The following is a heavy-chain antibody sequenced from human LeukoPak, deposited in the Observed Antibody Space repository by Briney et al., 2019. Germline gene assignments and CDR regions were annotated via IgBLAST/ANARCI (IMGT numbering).Heavy chain of an antibody. CDR2: ISWDSGNI. CDR1: GFTFDDYA. CDR3: AKDSRLYYYYGMDV. Sequence: GGSLRLSCAASGFTFDDYAMHWVRQAPGKGLEWVSGISWDSGNIGYADSVKGRFTISRDNAKNSLYLQTNSLRAEDTALYYCAKDSRLYYYYGMDVWGQGTTVTVSS. V-gene: IGHV3-9*01. J-gene: IGHJ6*02.